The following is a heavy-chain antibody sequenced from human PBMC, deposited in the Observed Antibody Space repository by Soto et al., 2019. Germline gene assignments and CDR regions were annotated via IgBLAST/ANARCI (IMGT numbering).Heavy chain of an antibody. CDR3: AKDPSWYDAFYSGLHEY. V-gene: IGHV3-30*18. D-gene: IGHD6-13*01. CDR1: GFTCSSVD. J-gene: IGHJ4*02. CDR2: ISYDGSNK. Sequence: RRLSCAGSGFTCSSVDMHLLRQAPGKGLEWVAVISYDGSNKYYADSVKGRVTISRDNPKDTLCLQMNSLRAEDTAIYYFAKDPSWYDAFYSGLHEYWGQRNLVNVSS.